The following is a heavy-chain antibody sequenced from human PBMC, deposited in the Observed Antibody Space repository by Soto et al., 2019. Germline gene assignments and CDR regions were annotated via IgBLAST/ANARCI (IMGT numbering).Heavy chain of an antibody. D-gene: IGHD1-26*01. V-gene: IGHV4-59*01. CDR3: AREFGTIVGANIGAGYYYYGMDV. CDR2: IYYSGST. Sequence: SETLSLTCTVSGGSISSYYWSWIRQPPGKGLEWIGYIYYSGSTNYNPSLKSRVTISVDTSKNQFSLKLSSVTAADTAVYYCAREFGTIVGANIGAGYYYYGMDVWGQGTTVTVS. CDR1: GGSISSYY. J-gene: IGHJ6*02.